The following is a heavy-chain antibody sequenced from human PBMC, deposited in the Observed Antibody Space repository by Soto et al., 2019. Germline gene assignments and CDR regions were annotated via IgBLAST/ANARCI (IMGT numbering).Heavy chain of an antibody. Sequence: EVQLVESGGGLVKPGGFLRLSCAASGFTFNTYDMNWVRQAPGKGLEWVSSITASSAYIYYADSVRGRITISEDNAKHSLFLQMHSLRAEDTAVYYCVRSGTARLLRPSWFDTWGQGTLVTVSS. D-gene: IGHD2-21*01. J-gene: IGHJ5*02. CDR1: GFTFNTYD. V-gene: IGHV3-21*06. CDR3: VRSGTARLLRPSWFDT. CDR2: ITASSAYI.